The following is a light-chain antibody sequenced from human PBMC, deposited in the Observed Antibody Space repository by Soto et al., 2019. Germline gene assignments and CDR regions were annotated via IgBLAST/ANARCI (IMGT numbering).Light chain of an antibody. J-gene: IGKJ4*02. CDR2: EAS. CDR3: HKCSST. CDR1: RSIGRW. V-gene: IGKV1-5*01. Sequence: DIQLTQSPSTLSASVGDKITITCRASRSIGRWLAWYQQKPGRAPKVLIYEASNLESQVPSRFGGSGFVTEANLSIMRKKSDDFRPYCCHKCSSTFGGEIRGEI.